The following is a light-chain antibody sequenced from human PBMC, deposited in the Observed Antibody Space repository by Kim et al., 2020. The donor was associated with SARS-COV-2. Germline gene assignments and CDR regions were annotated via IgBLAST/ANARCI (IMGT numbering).Light chain of an antibody. V-gene: IGLV3-1*01. Sequence: SYELTQPPSVSVSPGQTASITCSGDKLGHKYACWYQQKPGQSPVLVIYQDSKRPSGIPERFSGSNSGNTATLTISGTQAMDEAYYYCQAWDSSTASFGGGTQLTVL. J-gene: IGLJ2*01. CDR1: KLGHKY. CDR3: QAWDSSTAS. CDR2: QDS.